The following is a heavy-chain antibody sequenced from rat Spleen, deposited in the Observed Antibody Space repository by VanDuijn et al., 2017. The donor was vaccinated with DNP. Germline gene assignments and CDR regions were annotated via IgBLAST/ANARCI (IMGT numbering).Heavy chain of an antibody. D-gene: IGHD4-3*01. CDR3: ARWYNSGYYFDY. J-gene: IGHJ2*01. Sequence: EVQLVESGGGLVQPGRSLKPSCAASGISFSDSYMAWVRQALTKGLEWVAYISDDGGSTYHGDSVKGRVTISRANEKSTLYLQMNSLRSEDMATYYCARWYNSGYYFDYWGQGVMVTVSS. CDR1: GISFSDSY. CDR2: ISDDGGST. V-gene: IGHV5-22*01.